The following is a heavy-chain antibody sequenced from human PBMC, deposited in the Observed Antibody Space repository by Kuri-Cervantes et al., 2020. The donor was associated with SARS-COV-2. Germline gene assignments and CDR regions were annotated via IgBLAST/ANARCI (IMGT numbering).Heavy chain of an antibody. CDR1: GFSLSNARMG. V-gene: IGHV4-61*01. J-gene: IGHJ6*02. CDR3: ARDGVYGSGTRYYYYYGMDV. Sequence: SGPTLVKPTETLTLTCTVSGFSLSNARMGVSWIRQPPGKGLEWIGEVNHNGNTNYNPSLKSRVTISVDTSKNQFSLKLSSVTAADTAVYYCARDGVYGSGTRYYYYYGMDVWGQGTTVTVSS. CDR2: VNHNGNT. D-gene: IGHD3-10*01.